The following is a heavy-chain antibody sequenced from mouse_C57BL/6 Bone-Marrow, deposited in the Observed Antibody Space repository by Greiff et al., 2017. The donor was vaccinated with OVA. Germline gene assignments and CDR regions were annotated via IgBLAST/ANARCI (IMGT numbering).Heavy chain of an antibody. CDR1: GYTFTSYW. V-gene: IGHV1-52*01. Sequence: QVQLQQPGAELVRPGSSVKLSCKASGYTFTSYWMHWVKQRPIQGLEWIGNIDPSDSETHYNQKVKDKATLTVDKSSSTAYMQLSILTSEASEVSYVARKGDWGSSSLFYYWGQGTTLTVSS. CDR2: IDPSDSET. D-gene: IGHD1-1*01. CDR3: ARKGDWGSSSLFYY. J-gene: IGHJ2*01.